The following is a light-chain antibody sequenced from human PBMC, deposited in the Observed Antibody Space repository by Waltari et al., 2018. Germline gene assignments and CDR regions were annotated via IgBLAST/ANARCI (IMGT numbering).Light chain of an antibody. CDR3: QHYHNWPHT. V-gene: IGKV3-20*01. Sequence: EIVLTQSPGTLSLSPGERATLSCRASQSVSSSYLAWYQQKPGQAPRLLIYGASSRATGIPDRFSGSGSGTDFTLTISRLEPEDFAVYYCQHYHNWPHTFGQGTKVEIK. CDR1: QSVSSSY. J-gene: IGKJ1*01. CDR2: GAS.